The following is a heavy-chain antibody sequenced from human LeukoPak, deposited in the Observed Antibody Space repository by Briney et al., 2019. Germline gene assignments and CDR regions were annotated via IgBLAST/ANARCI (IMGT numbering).Heavy chain of an antibody. D-gene: IGHD2-21*01. J-gene: IGHJ6*03. CDR1: GGSISSYY. Sequence: PSETPSLTCTVSGGSISSYYWSWIRQPAGKGLEWIGRIYTSGSTNYNPSLKSRVTMSVDTSKNQFSLKLSSVTAADTAVYYCARDLAIPGDYYYYMDVWGKGTTVTVSS. V-gene: IGHV4-4*07. CDR2: IYTSGST. CDR3: ARDLAIPGDYYYYMDV.